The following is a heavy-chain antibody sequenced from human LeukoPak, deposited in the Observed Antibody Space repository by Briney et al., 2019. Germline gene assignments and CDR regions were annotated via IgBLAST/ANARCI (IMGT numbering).Heavy chain of an antibody. J-gene: IGHJ4*02. CDR3: ARARGKNNSGYYVSGYFDY. Sequence: SETLSLTCTVSGDSISSSSYYWGWIRQPPGKGLEWIGSIYYSGSTYYNPSLKSRVTISVDTSKKQFSLKVNSVTAADTAVYYCARARGKNNSGYYVSGYFDYWGQGTLVIVSS. V-gene: IGHV4-39*01. CDR1: GDSISSSSYY. CDR2: IYYSGST. D-gene: IGHD3-22*01.